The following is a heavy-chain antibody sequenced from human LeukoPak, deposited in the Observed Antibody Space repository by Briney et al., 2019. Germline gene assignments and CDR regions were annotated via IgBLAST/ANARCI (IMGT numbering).Heavy chain of an antibody. J-gene: IGHJ3*02. CDR3: ARGAGTTGAFDI. V-gene: IGHV4-59*01. CDR2: IYYSGST. D-gene: IGHD1-1*01. CDR1: GGSISSYY. Sequence: SETLSLTCTVSGGSISSYYWSWIRQPPGKGLEWIGYIYYSGSTNYNPSLKSRVTISVDTSKNQFSLKLSSVTAADTAVYYCARGAGTTGAFDIWGNGTMVTVSS.